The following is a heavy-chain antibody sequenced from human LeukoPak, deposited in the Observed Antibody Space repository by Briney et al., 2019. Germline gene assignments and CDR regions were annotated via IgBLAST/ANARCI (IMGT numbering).Heavy chain of an antibody. J-gene: IGHJ4*02. Sequence: SETLSLTCTVSGGSISSGGYYWSWIRQHPGKGLEWIGYIYYSGSTYYNPSLKSRVTISVDTSKNQFSLKLSSETAADTAVYYCARGPMATELDYWGQGTLVTVSS. CDR1: GGSISSGGYY. CDR3: ARGPMATELDY. V-gene: IGHV4-31*03. CDR2: IYYSGST. D-gene: IGHD5-12*01.